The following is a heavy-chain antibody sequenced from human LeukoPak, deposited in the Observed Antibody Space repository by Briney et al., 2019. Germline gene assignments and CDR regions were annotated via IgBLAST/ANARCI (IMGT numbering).Heavy chain of an antibody. CDR1: GGSISSNSYS. D-gene: IGHD6-13*01. J-gene: IGHJ4*02. Sequence: SEALSLTCAVSGGSISSNSYSWGWIRQPPGKGLEWIVSMSYSGSTYYNPSLKSRATIAVDTTRNQFSLKLSSVTAADTAVYYCARFHTSSWFFDSWGQGTLVTVSS. CDR3: ARFHTSSWFFDS. CDR2: MSYSGST. V-gene: IGHV4-39*07.